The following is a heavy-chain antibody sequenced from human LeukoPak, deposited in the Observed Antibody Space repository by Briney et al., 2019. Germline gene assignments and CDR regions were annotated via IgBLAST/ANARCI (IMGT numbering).Heavy chain of an antibody. CDR3: ARDNLPAAVAGAFDY. CDR2: ISSSGSTI. Sequence: PGGSLRLSCAASGFTFSDYYMSWIRQAPGKGLEWVSYISSSGSTIYYADSVKGRFTISRDNAKNSLYLQMNSLRAEDTAVYYCARDNLPAAVAGAFDYWGQGTLVTVSS. D-gene: IGHD6-19*01. CDR1: GFTFSDYY. V-gene: IGHV3-11*04. J-gene: IGHJ4*02.